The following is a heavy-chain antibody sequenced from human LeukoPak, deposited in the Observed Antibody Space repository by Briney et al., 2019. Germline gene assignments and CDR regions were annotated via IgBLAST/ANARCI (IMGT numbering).Heavy chain of an antibody. V-gene: IGHV3-21*01. CDR3: ARLGGSMTNGVY. D-gene: IGHD2-8*01. Sequence: GGSLRLSCAASGFTFSSYSMNWVRQAPGKGLEWVSSISSSSSYIYYADSVKGRFTISRDNAKNSLYLQMNSLRAEDTAMYYCARLGGSMTNGVYWGQGTLVTVSS. CDR1: GFTFSSYS. J-gene: IGHJ4*02. CDR2: ISSSSSYI.